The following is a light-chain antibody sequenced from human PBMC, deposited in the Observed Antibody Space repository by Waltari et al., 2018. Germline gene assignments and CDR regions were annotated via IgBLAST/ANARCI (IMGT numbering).Light chain of an antibody. J-gene: IGKJ1*01. CDR1: QSISSW. CDR3: QQYNSYSET. CDR2: KAS. V-gene: IGKV1-5*03. Sequence: DIQMTQSPSTLSASVGDRVTITCRASQSISSWFAWYQQKPGKAPKLLIYKASSLESGVPSRFSGSVSGTEFTLTISSLQPDDFATYYCQQYNSYSETFGQGTKVEIK.